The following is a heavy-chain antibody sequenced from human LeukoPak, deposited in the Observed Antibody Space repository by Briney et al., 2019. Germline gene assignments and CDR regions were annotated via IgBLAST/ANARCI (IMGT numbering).Heavy chain of an antibody. CDR2: IYYSGST. D-gene: IGHD2-2*01. J-gene: IGHJ6*03. Sequence: PSETLSLTCTVSGGSISSSSYYWGWIRQPPGKGLEWIGSIYYSGSTYYNPSLKSRVTISVDRSKNQFSLKLSSVTAADTAVYYCARDRRYCSSTSCYGGYYYYYYMDVWGKGTTVTVSS. CDR1: GGSISSSSYY. V-gene: IGHV4-39*07. CDR3: ARDRRYCSSTSCYGGYYYYYYMDV.